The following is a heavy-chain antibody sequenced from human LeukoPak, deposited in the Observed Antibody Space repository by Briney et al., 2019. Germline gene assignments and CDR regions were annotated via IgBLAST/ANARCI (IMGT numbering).Heavy chain of an antibody. D-gene: IGHD2-2*01. Sequence: PGGSLRLSCAASGFTFSSDSMTWVRQAPGKELEWVSTISGSGVSTFYADPVKGRFTISRDNSKNTLYLHMNSLSAEDTAIYYCAKDSFSSRWGQGTLVTVSS. CDR1: GFTFSSDS. CDR2: ISGSGVST. V-gene: IGHV3-23*01. J-gene: IGHJ4*02. CDR3: AKDSFSSR.